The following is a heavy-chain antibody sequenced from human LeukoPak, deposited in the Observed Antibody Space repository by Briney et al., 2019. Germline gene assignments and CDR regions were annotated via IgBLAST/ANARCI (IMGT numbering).Heavy chain of an antibody. Sequence: SETLSLTCAVYGGSCSGYYWSWIRQPPGKGLEWIGEINHSGSTNYNPSLKSRVTISVDMSKNQFSLKLSSVTAADTAVYYCARPIVVVPAARGYYMDVWGKGTTVTVSS. CDR2: INHSGST. D-gene: IGHD2-2*01. V-gene: IGHV4-34*01. J-gene: IGHJ6*03. CDR1: GGSCSGYY. CDR3: ARPIVVVPAARGYYMDV.